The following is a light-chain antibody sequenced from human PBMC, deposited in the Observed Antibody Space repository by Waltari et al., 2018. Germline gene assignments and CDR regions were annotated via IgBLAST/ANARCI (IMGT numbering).Light chain of an antibody. V-gene: IGLV2-11*01. J-gene: IGLJ3*02. CDR1: SSYVVGYIY. CDR3: CSYAGSYTFWV. Sequence: QSALTQPRSVSRSPGQPVTTSCTATSSYVVGYIYVSWYQQHPGKDPKLMIYDVSKRPSGVPDRFSGSKSGNTASLTISGLQAEDEADYYCCSYAGSYTFWVFGGGTKLTVL. CDR2: DVS.